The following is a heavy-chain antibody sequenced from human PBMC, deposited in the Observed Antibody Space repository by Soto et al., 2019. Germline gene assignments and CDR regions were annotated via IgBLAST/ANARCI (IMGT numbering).Heavy chain of an antibody. CDR1: GGTFSSYA. Sequence: QVQLVQSGAEVKKPGSSVKVSCKASGGTFSSYAISWVRQAPGQGLEWMGGIIPIFGTANYAQKFQGRVTITEDESTRTAYLELSSLRSEDTAVYYCAIEGPYNWNDDGYYGMDVWGQGTTVTVSS. CDR3: AIEGPYNWNDDGYYGMDV. D-gene: IGHD1-1*01. J-gene: IGHJ6*02. V-gene: IGHV1-69*01. CDR2: IIPIFGTA.